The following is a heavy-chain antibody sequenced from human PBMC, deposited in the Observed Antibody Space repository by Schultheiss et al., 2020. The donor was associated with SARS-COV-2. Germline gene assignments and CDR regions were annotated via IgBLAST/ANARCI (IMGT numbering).Heavy chain of an antibody. D-gene: IGHD2-15*01. Sequence: GGSLRLSCAASGFTFSSYSMNWVRQAPGKGLEWVSSISSSSSYIYYADSVKGRFTISRDNAKNSLYLQMNSLRDEDTAVYYCARIVVVVAAANWFDPWGQGTLVTVSS. CDR2: ISSSSSYI. V-gene: IGHV3-21*01. CDR3: ARIVVVVAAANWFDP. CDR1: GFTFSSYS. J-gene: IGHJ5*02.